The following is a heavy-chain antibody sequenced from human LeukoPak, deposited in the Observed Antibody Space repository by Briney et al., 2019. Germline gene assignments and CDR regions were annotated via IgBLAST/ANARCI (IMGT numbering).Heavy chain of an antibody. CDR3: ARSEQWLTEFDY. J-gene: IGHJ4*02. CDR2: ISGSGGST. V-gene: IGHV3-23*01. CDR1: GFTFSSYA. Sequence: GGSLRLSCAASGFTFSSYAMSWVRQAPGKGLEWVSAISGSGGSTYYADSVKGRFTISRDNSKNTLYLQMNSLRAEDTAVYYCARSEQWLTEFDYWGQGTLVTVSS. D-gene: IGHD6-19*01.